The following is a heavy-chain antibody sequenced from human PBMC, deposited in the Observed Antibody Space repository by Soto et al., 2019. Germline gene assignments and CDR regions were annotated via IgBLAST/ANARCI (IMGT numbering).Heavy chain of an antibody. D-gene: IGHD4-17*01. Sequence: RLSCAASGFTFSSYGMHWVRQAPGKGLEWVAVIWYDGSNKYYADSVKGRFTISRDNSKNTLYLQMNSLRAEDTAVYYCARSIGLPSFFDYWGQGTLVTVSS. V-gene: IGHV3-33*01. CDR3: ARSIGLPSFFDY. J-gene: IGHJ4*02. CDR1: GFTFSSYG. CDR2: IWYDGSNK.